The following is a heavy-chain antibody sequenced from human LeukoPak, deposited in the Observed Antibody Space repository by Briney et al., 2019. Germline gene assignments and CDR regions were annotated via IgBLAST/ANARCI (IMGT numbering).Heavy chain of an antibody. Sequence: TLSLTCTVSGNSISSGDNYWSWIRQPAGKGLEWIGRIYTSGSTNYNPSLKSRITISVGKSKNQFSLKLSSVTAADTAVYYCARGRIGGLRRFGPWFDPWGQGTLVTVSS. CDR3: ARGRIGGLRRFGPWFDP. D-gene: IGHD3-10*01. V-gene: IGHV4-61*02. CDR2: IYTSGST. J-gene: IGHJ5*02. CDR1: GNSISSGDNY.